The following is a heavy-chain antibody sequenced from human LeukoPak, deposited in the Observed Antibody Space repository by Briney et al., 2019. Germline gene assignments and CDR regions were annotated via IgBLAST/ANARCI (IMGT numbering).Heavy chain of an antibody. CDR1: GGSISSGSYY. J-gene: IGHJ5*02. CDR2: IYTSGST. D-gene: IGHD2-15*01. CDR3: ARDFSGNWFDP. Sequence: PSETLSLTCTVSGGSISSGSYYWSWIRQPAGKGLEWIGRIYTSGSTNYNPSLKSRVTISLDTSKNQFSLKLTSVTAADTAVYYCARDFSGNWFDPWGQGTLVTVSS. V-gene: IGHV4-61*02.